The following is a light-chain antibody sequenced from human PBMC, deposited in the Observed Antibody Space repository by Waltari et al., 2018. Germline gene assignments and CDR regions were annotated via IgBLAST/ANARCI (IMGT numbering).Light chain of an antibody. Sequence: QSALPQPASVSGSPGQSITLPCSNTSTDLGTSNLVSWYQQRPGKAPKLVIYEVSERPSGVSNRFSGSKSGDTASLTISGLQAEDEADYYCCSFAGSSTSFGTGTTVTVL. V-gene: IGLV2-23*02. CDR2: EVS. CDR3: CSFAGSSTS. J-gene: IGLJ1*01. CDR1: STDLGTSNL.